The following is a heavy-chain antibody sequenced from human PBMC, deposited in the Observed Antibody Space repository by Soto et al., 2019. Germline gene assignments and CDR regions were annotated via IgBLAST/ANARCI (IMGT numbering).Heavy chain of an antibody. J-gene: IGHJ4*02. CDR2: IIPISGTT. Sequence: QVQLVQSGAEVKKPGSLVKVSCKASGGTFSSFAISWVRQAPGQGLEWMGGIIPISGTTNYAQKFQGRVTITADESTSTAYMEVTTLRSEDTAVYYCARDRDHTYDYWGQGTLVTVSS. CDR3: ARDRDHTYDY. CDR1: GGTFSSFA. V-gene: IGHV1-69*01.